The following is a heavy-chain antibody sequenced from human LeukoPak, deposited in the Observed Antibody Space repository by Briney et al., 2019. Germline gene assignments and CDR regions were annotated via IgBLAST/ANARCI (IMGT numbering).Heavy chain of an antibody. CDR2: ISGSGGST. D-gene: IGHD3-10*01. Sequence: GGSLRLSCAASGFTFSSYAMSWVRQAPGKGLEWVSAISGSGGSTYYADSVKGRFTISRDNSKNTLYLQMSSLRAEDTAVYYCAKDRISYGSGRSPLDYWGQGTLVTVSS. V-gene: IGHV3-23*01. J-gene: IGHJ4*02. CDR1: GFTFSSYA. CDR3: AKDRISYGSGRSPLDY.